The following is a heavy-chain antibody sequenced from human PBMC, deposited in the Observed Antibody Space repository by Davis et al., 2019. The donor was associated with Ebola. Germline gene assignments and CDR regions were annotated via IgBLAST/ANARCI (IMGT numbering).Heavy chain of an antibody. V-gene: IGHV1-46*01. J-gene: IGHJ5*02. CDR2: INPSGGST. CDR1: GYTFTSYG. CDR3: ARGKTVAGTRGLSWFDP. Sequence: ASVKVSCKASGYTFTSYGISWVRQAPGQGLEWMGIINPSGGSTSYAQKFQGRVTITRDTSASTAYMELTSLRSEDTAVFFCARGKTVAGTRGLSWFDPWGPGTLVTVSS. D-gene: IGHD6-19*01.